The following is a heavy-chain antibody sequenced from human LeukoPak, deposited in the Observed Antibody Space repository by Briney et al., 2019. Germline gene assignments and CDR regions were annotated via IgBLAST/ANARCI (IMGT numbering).Heavy chain of an antibody. V-gene: IGHV3-23*01. CDR2: ITGSGGSA. Sequence: GGSLRLSCAASGFTFSSYAMSWVRQAPEKGLEWVSTITGSGGSAYYADSAKGRFTISRDNAKNSLYLQMNSLRAEDTAVYYCARHAYDILTGGSFDYWGQGTLVTVSS. J-gene: IGHJ4*02. CDR3: ARHAYDILTGGSFDY. CDR1: GFTFSSYA. D-gene: IGHD3-9*01.